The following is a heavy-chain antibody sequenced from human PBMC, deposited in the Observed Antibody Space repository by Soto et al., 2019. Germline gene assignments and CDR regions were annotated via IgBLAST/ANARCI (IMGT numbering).Heavy chain of an antibody. Sequence: GESLKISRKGSGYSFTSYWIGWVRQMPGKGLEWMGIIYPGDSDTRYSPSFQGQVTISADKSISTAYLQWSSLKASDTAMYYCASSSNRYCSSTSCPDAFDIWGQGTMVTVSS. V-gene: IGHV5-51*01. J-gene: IGHJ3*02. CDR1: GYSFTSYW. CDR3: ASSSNRYCSSTSCPDAFDI. D-gene: IGHD2-2*01. CDR2: IYPGDSDT.